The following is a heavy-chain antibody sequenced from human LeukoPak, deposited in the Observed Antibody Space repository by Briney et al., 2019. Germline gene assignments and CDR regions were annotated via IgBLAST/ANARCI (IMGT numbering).Heavy chain of an antibody. Sequence: EASVKVSCKASGYTFTSYDINWVRQATGQGLEWMGWMNPNSGNTGYAQKFQGRVTMTRNTSISTAYMELSSLRSEDTAVYYCARRIAAAGQEYFDYWGQGTLVTVSS. J-gene: IGHJ4*02. CDR1: GYTFTSYD. CDR2: MNPNSGNT. D-gene: IGHD6-13*01. V-gene: IGHV1-8*01. CDR3: ARRIAAAGQEYFDY.